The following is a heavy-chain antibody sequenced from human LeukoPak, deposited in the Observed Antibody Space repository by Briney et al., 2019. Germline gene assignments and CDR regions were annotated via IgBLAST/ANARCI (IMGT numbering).Heavy chain of an antibody. CDR3: ARQRNCSGGSCYSGWFDP. J-gene: IGHJ5*02. CDR1: GGSISSYY. Sequence: PSETLSLTCTVSGGSISSYYWSWIRQPPGKGLEWIGYIYYSGSTNYNPSLKSRVTISVDTSKNQFSLKLSSVTAADTAVYYCARQRNCSGGSCYSGWFDPWGQGTLVTVSP. CDR2: IYYSGST. D-gene: IGHD2-15*01. V-gene: IGHV4-59*08.